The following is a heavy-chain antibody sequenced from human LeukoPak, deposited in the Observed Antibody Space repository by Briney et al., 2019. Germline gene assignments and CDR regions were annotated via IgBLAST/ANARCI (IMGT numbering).Heavy chain of an antibody. J-gene: IGHJ4*02. V-gene: IGHV4-34*01. Sequence: SETLSLTCAVYGGSFSGYYWSWIRQPPGKGLEWIGEINHSGSTNYNPSLKSRVTISVDTSKNQFSLKLSSVTAADTAVYYCARQKYGVALFYFDKWGQGSLVTVSS. D-gene: IGHD3-3*01. CDR1: GGSFSGYY. CDR2: INHSGST. CDR3: ARQKYGVALFYFDK.